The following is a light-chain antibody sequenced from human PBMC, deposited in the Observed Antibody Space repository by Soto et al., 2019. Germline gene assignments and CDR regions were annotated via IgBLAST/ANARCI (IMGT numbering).Light chain of an antibody. Sequence: DIQMTQSPSSLSASVGDSVSITCRASQNIDKFLNWYQQKSGGAPKLLIYGASGLQSRVSRRFSGGGSGTEFSLTITNLQPEDFATYFCQQSYSAPRTFGGGTKVDIK. J-gene: IGKJ4*01. CDR1: QNIDKF. V-gene: IGKV1-39*01. CDR2: GAS. CDR3: QQSYSAPRT.